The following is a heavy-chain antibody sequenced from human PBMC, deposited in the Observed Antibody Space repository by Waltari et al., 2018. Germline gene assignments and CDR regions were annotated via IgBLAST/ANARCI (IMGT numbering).Heavy chain of an antibody. CDR3: ARGARRTSQTTGWWYFDL. CDR1: EFTFSLYW. D-gene: IGHD4-17*01. Sequence: EVQLVESGGGLVQPGESLRLSCEASEFTFSLYWMHWVRQVPGKGLEWVPRSNSDGSSISDADSVKGRFTISKDNARNTVYLQMNSLRAEDTAIYYCARGARRTSQTTGWWYFDLWGRGTLLTVSS. CDR2: SNSDGSSI. V-gene: IGHV3-74*01. J-gene: IGHJ2*01.